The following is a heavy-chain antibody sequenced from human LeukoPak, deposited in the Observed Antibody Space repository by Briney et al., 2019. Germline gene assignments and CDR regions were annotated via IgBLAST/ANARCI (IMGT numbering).Heavy chain of an antibody. CDR2: IRYDGSNK. CDR3: AKDRSGDIVVVPAADAHFDP. V-gene: IGHV3-30*02. CDR1: GFTFGSYG. J-gene: IGHJ5*02. D-gene: IGHD2-2*01. Sequence: GGSLRLSCAASGFTFGSYGMHWVRQAPGKGLEWVAFIRYDGSNKYYADSVKGRFTISRDNSKNTLYLQMNSLRAEDTAVYYCAKDRSGDIVVVPAADAHFDPWGQGTLVTVSS.